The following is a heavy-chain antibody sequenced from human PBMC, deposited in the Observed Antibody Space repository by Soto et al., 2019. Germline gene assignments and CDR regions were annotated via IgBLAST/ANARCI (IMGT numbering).Heavy chain of an antibody. D-gene: IGHD3-3*01. Sequence: SETLSLTCTVSGGSISSGGYCWSWIRQHPGKGLEWIGYIYYSGSTYYNPSLKSRVTISVDTSKNQFSLKLSSVTAADTAVYYCASSTYYDFWSGYLNFDYWGQGTLVTVSS. CDR1: GGSISSGGYC. J-gene: IGHJ4*02. CDR2: IYYSGST. CDR3: ASSTYYDFWSGYLNFDY. V-gene: IGHV4-31*03.